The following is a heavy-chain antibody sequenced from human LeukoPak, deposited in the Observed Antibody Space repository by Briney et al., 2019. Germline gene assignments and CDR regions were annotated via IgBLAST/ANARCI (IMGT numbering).Heavy chain of an antibody. CDR1: GFTFSNAW. CDR2: IKSKTDGGTT. CDR3: TTVSLIRLNYYDSSGYYYYFDY. J-gene: IGHJ4*02. D-gene: IGHD3-22*01. Sequence: GGSLRLSCAASGFTFSNAWMSWVRQAPGKGLEWVGRIKSKTDGGTTDYAAPVKGRFTISRDDSKNTLYLQMNSLKTEDTAVYYCTTVSLIRLNYYDSSGYYYYFDYWGQGTLVTVYS. V-gene: IGHV3-15*01.